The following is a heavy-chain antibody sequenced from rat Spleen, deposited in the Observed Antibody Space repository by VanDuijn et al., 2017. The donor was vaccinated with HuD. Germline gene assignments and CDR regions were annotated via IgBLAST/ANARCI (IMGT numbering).Heavy chain of an antibody. V-gene: IGHV5-29*01. CDR1: GFTFSNYG. D-gene: IGHD1-9*01. CDR2: ISYDGSST. CDR3: ARRHYGYTDYFDY. J-gene: IGHJ2*01. Sequence: EVRLVESGGGLVQPGRSLKLSCAASGFTFSNYGMAWVRQAPTKGLEWVATISYDGSSTYYRDSVKGRFTISRENAKSTLSLQMDSLRSEDTATYYCARRHYGYTDYFDYWGQGVMVTVSS.